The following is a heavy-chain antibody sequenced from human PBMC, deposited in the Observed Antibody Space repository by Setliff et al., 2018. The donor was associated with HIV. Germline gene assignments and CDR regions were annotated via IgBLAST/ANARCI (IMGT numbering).Heavy chain of an antibody. CDR2: ISSRGSTI. CDR3: ARSPYGDYGLDY. Sequence: GESLTISCAASGFTFSDYYMSWIRQAPGKGLEWVSYISSRGSTIYYADSVKGRFTISRDNAKNSLYLQMNTLRAEDTAVYFCARSPYGDYGLDYWGQGTLVTVSS. D-gene: IGHD4-17*01. CDR1: GFTFSDYY. V-gene: IGHV3-11*04. J-gene: IGHJ4*02.